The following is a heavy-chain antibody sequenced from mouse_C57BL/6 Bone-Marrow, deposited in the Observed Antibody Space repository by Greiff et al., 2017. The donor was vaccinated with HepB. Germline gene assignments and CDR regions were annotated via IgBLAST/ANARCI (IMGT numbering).Heavy chain of an antibody. Sequence: QVQLQQSGAELVRPGSSVKLSCKASGYTFTSYWMHWVKQRPIQGLEWIGNIDPSDSETHYNQKFKDKATLTVDKSSSTAYMQLSSLTSEDSAVYYCARPYYYGSSHWYFDVWGTGTTVTVSS. D-gene: IGHD1-1*01. J-gene: IGHJ1*03. CDR3: ARPYYYGSSHWYFDV. CDR2: IDPSDSET. V-gene: IGHV1-52*01. CDR1: GYTFTSYW.